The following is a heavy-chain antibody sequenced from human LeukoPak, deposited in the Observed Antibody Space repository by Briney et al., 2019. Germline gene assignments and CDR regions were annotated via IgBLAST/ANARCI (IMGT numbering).Heavy chain of an antibody. CDR2: MYYSGST. CDR3: ARHRAVAE. J-gene: IGHJ4*02. CDR1: GVSISNYY. Sequence: SETLSLTCTISGVSISNYYWSWIRQPPGKGLEWIGNMYYSGSTNHNPSLKSRVTISVDTSKNQFSLKLTSVTAADTAVYYCARHRAVAEWGQGTLVTVSS. D-gene: IGHD6-19*01. V-gene: IGHV4-59*08.